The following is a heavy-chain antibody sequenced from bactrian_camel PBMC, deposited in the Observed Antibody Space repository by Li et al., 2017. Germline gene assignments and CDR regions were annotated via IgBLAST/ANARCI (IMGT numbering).Heavy chain of an antibody. CDR3: AAGRGGDYYRRWEYPY. CDR2: ISVGGRT. CDR1: GDRYSYNC. V-gene: IGHV3S53*01. J-gene: IGHJ4*01. D-gene: IGHD4*01. Sequence: HVQLVESGGGSVQAGGSLRLSCSVSGDRYSYNCIGWFRAAIGKEREGVAAISVGGRTYYGDSVKGRFTVSRDNAKDTAYLQMNSLKTEDTAMYQCAAGRGGDYYRRWEYPYRGQGTQVTVS.